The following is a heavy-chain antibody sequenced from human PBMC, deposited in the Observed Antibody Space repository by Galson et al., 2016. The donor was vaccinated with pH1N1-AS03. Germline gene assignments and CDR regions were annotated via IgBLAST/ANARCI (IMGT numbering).Heavy chain of an antibody. V-gene: IGHV2-5*02. CDR2: IFWGGET. J-gene: IGHJ4*02. Sequence: PALVKPTQTLTLTCTFSGFSLSTGGVHVAWIRQPPGKALEWLALIFWGGETRYSPSLGSRLTITKDTSKNQVVLTMTNVDPMDTATYYCVRSTHVNEGLDHWGQGTLVTVSS. D-gene: IGHD2-8*01. CDR3: VRSTHVNEGLDH. CDR1: GFSLSTGGVH.